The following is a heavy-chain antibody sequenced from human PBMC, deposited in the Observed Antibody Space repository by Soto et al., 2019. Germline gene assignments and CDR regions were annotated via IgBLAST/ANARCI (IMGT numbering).Heavy chain of an antibody. D-gene: IGHD4-17*01. J-gene: IGHJ5*02. CDR3: ARDGRGTTVTTWDWFDP. V-gene: IGHV4-34*01. CDR2: INHSGST. Sequence: QVQLQQWGAGLLKPSETLSLTSAVYGGSFSGYYWSWIRQPPGKGLEWIGEINHSGSTNYNPSLKSRVTISVDTSKNQFSLKLSSVTAADTAVYYCARDGRGTTVTTWDWFDPWGQGTLVTVSS. CDR1: GGSFSGYY.